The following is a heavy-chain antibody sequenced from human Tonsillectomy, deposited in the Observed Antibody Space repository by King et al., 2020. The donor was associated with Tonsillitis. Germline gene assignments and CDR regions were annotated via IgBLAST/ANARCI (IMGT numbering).Heavy chain of an antibody. D-gene: IGHD1-26*01. J-gene: IGHJ4*02. CDR2: IFPGDSDT. CDR3: ARHAGGSYSYFDH. V-gene: IGHV5-51*01. CDR1: GYSFSTYW. Sequence: VQVVESRAEVKKRGESLKISCMGSGYSFSTYWIVWVRQVPGTGLEWVGIIFPGDSDTRSSPSFQGQATTSADKSTSTVHLQWNSLKASDTAMYYCARHAGGSYSYFDHWGQGTLVTVSS.